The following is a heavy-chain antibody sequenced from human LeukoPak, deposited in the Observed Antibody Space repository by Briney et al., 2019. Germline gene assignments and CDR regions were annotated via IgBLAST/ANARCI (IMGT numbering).Heavy chain of an antibody. J-gene: IGHJ4*02. CDR2: ISSSGNII. Sequence: GGSPRLSCAASGFAFSDYYMSWIRQAPGEGLEWLSYISSSGNIIYSADSVKGRFTISRDNSRNTLFLQMDSLRSEDTAVYYWARDLGIFGDFDYWGQGTLVIVSS. V-gene: IGHV3-11*04. CDR1: GFAFSDYY. D-gene: IGHD2-15*01. CDR3: ARDLGIFGDFDY.